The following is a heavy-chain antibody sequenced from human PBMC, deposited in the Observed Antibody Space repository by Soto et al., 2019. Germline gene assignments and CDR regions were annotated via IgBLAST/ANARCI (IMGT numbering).Heavy chain of an antibody. V-gene: IGHV4-59*08. Sequence: QVQLQESGPGLVKPSETLSLTCTVSGGSISSYYWSWIRQPPGKGLEWIGYIYYSGSTNYNPSLKRRVTIAVDTSKNQFSLKLSSVTAADTAVYYCARLRYYDSSGDGWGQGTTVTVSS. CDR2: IYYSGST. CDR1: GGSISSYY. J-gene: IGHJ6*02. CDR3: ARLRYYDSSGDG. D-gene: IGHD3-22*01.